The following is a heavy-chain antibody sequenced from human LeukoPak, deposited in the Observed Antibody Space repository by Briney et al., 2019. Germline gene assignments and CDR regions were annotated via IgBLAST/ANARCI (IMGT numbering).Heavy chain of an antibody. Sequence: SETLSLTCTVSGXSISSGGYYWSWIRQHPGKGLEWIGYIYYSGSTNYNPSLKSRVSISVDTSKNQFSLKLSSVTAAGTAVYYCARLPSYTVTPRTGFDPWGQGTLVTVSS. V-gene: IGHV4-61*08. D-gene: IGHD4-11*01. CDR3: ARLPSYTVTPRTGFDP. J-gene: IGHJ5*02. CDR2: IYYSGST. CDR1: GXSISSGGYY.